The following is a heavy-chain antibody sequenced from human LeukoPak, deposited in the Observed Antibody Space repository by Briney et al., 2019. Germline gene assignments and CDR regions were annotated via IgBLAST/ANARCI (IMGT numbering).Heavy chain of an antibody. J-gene: IGHJ4*02. CDR2: IYYSGST. CDR3: ARGITMVRGVCYYFDY. CDR1: GGSISSSSYY. D-gene: IGHD3-10*01. Sequence: SETLSLTCTVSGGSISSSSYYWGWIRQPPGKGLEWIGSIYYSGSTYYNPSLKSRVTISVDTSKNQFSLKLSSVTAADTAVYYCARGITMVRGVCYYFDYWGQGTLVTVSS. V-gene: IGHV4-39*07.